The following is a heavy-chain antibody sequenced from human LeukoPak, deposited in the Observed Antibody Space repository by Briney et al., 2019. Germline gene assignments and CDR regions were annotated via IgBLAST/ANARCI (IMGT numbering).Heavy chain of an antibody. V-gene: IGHV4-34*01. CDR2: INHSGST. Sequence: SETLSLTCAVYGGSLSGYYWSWIRQPPGKGLEWIGEINHSGSTNYNPSLKSRVTISVDTSKNQFSLKLSSVTAADTAVYYCARVEYYYDSSGYQLYDYWGQGTLVTVSP. CDR1: GGSLSGYY. CDR3: ARVEYYYDSSGYQLYDY. D-gene: IGHD3-22*01. J-gene: IGHJ4*02.